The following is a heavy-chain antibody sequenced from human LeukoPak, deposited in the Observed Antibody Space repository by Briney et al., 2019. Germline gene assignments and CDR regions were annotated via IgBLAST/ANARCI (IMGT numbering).Heavy chain of an antibody. CDR1: GYTFTGYY. CDR3: ARIVPIAAAGDDY. CDR2: INPNSGGT. Sequence: GASVKVSCKASGYTFTGYYMHWVRQAPGHGLEWMGWINPNSGGTNYAQKFQGRVTMTRDTSISTAYMELSRLRPDDTAVYYCARIVPIAAAGDDYWGQGTLVTVSS. D-gene: IGHD6-13*01. J-gene: IGHJ4*02. V-gene: IGHV1-2*02.